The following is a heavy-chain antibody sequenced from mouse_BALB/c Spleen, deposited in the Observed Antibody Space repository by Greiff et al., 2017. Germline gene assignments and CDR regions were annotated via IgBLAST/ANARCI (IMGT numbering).Heavy chain of an antibody. V-gene: IGHV2-9-2*01. CDR1: GFSLTSYD. Sequence: VKLMESGPGLVAPSQSLSITCTVSGFSLTSYDISWIRQPPGKGLEWLGVIWTGGGTNYNSAFMSRLSISKDNSKSQVFLKMNSLQTDDTAIYYCVRDRYDEGYAMDYWGQGTSVTVSS. CDR3: VRDRYDEGYAMDY. J-gene: IGHJ4*01. D-gene: IGHD2-14*01. CDR2: IWTGGGT.